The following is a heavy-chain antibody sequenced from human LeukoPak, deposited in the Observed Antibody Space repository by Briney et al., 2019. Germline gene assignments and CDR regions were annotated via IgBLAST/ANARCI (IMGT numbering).Heavy chain of an antibody. CDR2: INPSSGGT. J-gene: IGHJ4*02. CDR3: ARYGAAAGTGFDY. V-gene: IGHV1-2*04. D-gene: IGHD6-13*01. CDR1: GYTFTGYY. Sequence: ASVKVSCKASGYTFTGYYMHWVRQAPGQGLEWMGWINPSSGGTNYAQKFQGWVTMTRDTSISTAYMELSRLRSDDTAVYYCARYGAAAGTGFDYWGQGTLVTVSS.